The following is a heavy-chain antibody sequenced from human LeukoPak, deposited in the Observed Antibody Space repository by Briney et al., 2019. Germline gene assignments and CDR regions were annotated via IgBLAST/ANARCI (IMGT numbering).Heavy chain of an antibody. J-gene: IGHJ4*02. D-gene: IGHD4-17*01. Sequence: GGSLRLSCAASGFTVSSDYMSWVRQAPGKGLEWVSVIYSGGSTYYADSVKGRFTISRDNSKNTLYLQMNSLRAEDTAVYYCANLLSTVTTSYWGQGTLVTVSS. V-gene: IGHV3-53*05. CDR3: ANLLSTVTTSY. CDR1: GFTVSSDY. CDR2: IYSGGST.